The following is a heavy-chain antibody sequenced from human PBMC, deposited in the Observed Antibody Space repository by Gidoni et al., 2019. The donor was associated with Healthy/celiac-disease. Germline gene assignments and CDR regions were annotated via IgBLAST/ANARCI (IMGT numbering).Heavy chain of an antibody. J-gene: IGHJ6*02. CDR1: GGSISSSSYY. D-gene: IGHD3-10*01. CDR3: ARDPFLGSGVLYYYYGMDV. V-gene: IGHV4-39*07. CDR2: NYYSGST. Sequence: QLQLQESGPGLVKPSETLSLTCTVSGGSISSSSYYWGWSRQPPGKGLGWIGSNYYSGSTYYNPSRKSRVTISVDTSKNQFSLKLSSVTAADTAVYYCARDPFLGSGVLYYYYGMDVWGQGTTVTVSS.